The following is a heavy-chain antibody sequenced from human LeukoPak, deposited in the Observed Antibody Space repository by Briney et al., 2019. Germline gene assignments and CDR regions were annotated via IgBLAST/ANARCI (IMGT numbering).Heavy chain of an antibody. Sequence: GGSLRLSCAASGFTFSSYALQWVRQAPGQGLEWVAVVSSDGSSRFYADSVKGRFTVSRDNSKNTLYLQMNTLRAEDTAVYYCTRDGSIAATGAFDYWGQGTLVTVSS. J-gene: IGHJ4*02. CDR3: TRDGSIAATGAFDY. D-gene: IGHD6-13*01. CDR1: GFTFSSYA. V-gene: IGHV3-30-3*01. CDR2: VSSDGSSR.